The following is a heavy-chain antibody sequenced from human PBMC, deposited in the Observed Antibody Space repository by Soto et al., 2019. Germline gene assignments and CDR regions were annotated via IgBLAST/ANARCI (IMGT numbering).Heavy chain of an antibody. D-gene: IGHD6-13*01. CDR2: ITPRFSTT. J-gene: IGHJ4*01. CDR3: AAASSFAAAGYFKV. V-gene: IGHV1-69*01. Sequence: QVQLVQSGAEVKEPGSSVKVSCKATGDLFHNYAFNWVRQVPGQGQEWMGRITPRFSTTNNAQKFQARVTIGADEFTTIVYLEVSNVEAEDTAMYYCAAASSFAAAGYFKVWGPGTLVTVSP. CDR1: GDLFHNYA.